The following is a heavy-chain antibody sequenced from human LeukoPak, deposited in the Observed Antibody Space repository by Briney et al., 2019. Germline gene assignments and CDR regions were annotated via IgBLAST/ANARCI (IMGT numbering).Heavy chain of an antibody. Sequence: GGTLRLSCAASGFTFSRYGMSWVRQAPGKGLEWVSAISGSGGSTYYADSVKGRFTISRDNSKNTLYLQMNSLRAEDTAVYYCAKSPRGYSSSTGIFDYWGQGTLVTVSS. CDR2: ISGSGGST. CDR1: GFTFSRYG. D-gene: IGHD6-6*01. J-gene: IGHJ4*02. CDR3: AKSPRGYSSSTGIFDY. V-gene: IGHV3-23*01.